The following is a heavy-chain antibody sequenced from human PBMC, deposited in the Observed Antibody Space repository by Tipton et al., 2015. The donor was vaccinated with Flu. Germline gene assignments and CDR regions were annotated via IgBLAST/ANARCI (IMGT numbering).Heavy chain of an antibody. CDR2: ISYDGSNK. J-gene: IGHJ5*02. CDR3: ARETGRIVVGTGWFDP. D-gene: IGHD2-15*01. Sequence: SLRLFCAASGFTFSSYAMHWVRQAPGKGLEWVAVISYDGSNKYYADSVKGRFTISRDNSKNTLYLQMNSLRAEDTAVYYCARETGRIVVGTGWFDPWGQGTLVTVSS. CDR1: GFTFSSYA. V-gene: IGHV3-30*01.